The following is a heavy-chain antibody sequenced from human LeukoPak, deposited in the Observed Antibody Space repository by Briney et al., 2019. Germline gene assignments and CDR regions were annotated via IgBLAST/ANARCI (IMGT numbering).Heavy chain of an antibody. V-gene: IGHV4-34*01. CDR1: GGSFSGYY. CDR2: INHSGST. J-gene: IGHJ4*02. Sequence: SETLSLTCAVYGGSFSGYYWSWIRQPPGKGLEWIGEINHSGSTNYNPSLKSRVTISADTSKNQFSLKLSSVTAADTAVYYCARRLYDFWSGRLYYFDYWGQGTLVTVSS. CDR3: ARRLYDFWSGRLYYFDY. D-gene: IGHD3-3*01.